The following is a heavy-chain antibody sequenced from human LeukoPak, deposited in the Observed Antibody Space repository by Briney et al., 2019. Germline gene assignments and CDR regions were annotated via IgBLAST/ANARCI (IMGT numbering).Heavy chain of an antibody. J-gene: IGHJ4*02. CDR2: TYHRSTWYD. V-gene: IGHV6-1*01. CDR3: TREVAGTGGFDY. D-gene: IGHD6-13*01. CDR1: GDSFSSNNAA. Sequence: SQTLSLTCAISGDSFSSNNAAWNWIRQSPSRGLEWLGRTYHRSTWYDDYVVSVRSRLTITPDISKNQVSLQLNSVTPEDTAVYYCTREVAGTGGFDYWGQGITVTVSS.